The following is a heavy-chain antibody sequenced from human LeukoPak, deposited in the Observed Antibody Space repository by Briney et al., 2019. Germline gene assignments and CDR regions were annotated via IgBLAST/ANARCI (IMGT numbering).Heavy chain of an antibody. CDR3: VQEINRGDRRYFDY. V-gene: IGHV3-7*01. J-gene: IGHJ4*02. Sequence: GGSLRLSCAASGFTFSNYWMTWVRQAPGKWLEWVAHINQDGSEEHYMDSVKARFTISRDNAKNSLSLQMNSLRAEDTAVYYCVQEINRGDRRYFDYWGQGTLVTVSS. CDR2: INQDGSEE. D-gene: IGHD5-24*01. CDR1: GFTFSNYW.